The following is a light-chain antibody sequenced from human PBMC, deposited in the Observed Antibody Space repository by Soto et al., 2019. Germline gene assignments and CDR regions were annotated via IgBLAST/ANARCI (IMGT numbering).Light chain of an antibody. Sequence: DIQMTQSPSSLSASVGDRVTITCRASQSINSYLNWYQQKPGKAPKLLIFAASSLQSGVPSRFSGSGSGTDFTLTISSLQPEDFATYYCQQTYFSPPWTFGQGTKVDI. CDR1: QSINSY. CDR2: AAS. V-gene: IGKV1-39*01. J-gene: IGKJ1*01. CDR3: QQTYFSPPWT.